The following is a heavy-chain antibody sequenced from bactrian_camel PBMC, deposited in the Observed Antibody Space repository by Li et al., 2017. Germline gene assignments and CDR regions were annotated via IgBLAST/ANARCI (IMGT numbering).Heavy chain of an antibody. D-gene: IGHD3*01. CDR1: GNGYSRKC. Sequence: QVQLVESGGGSVQAGESLRLSCAYSGNGYSRKCLGWYRQAPGKGLEWVSAITPGGSSTYYADSVKGRFTISRDIAKYTLYLQMNSLKIEDTAVYYCALGSSRQATMTARGKGTQVTVS. J-gene: IGHJ4*01. CDR2: ITPGGSST. V-gene: IGHV3S1*01.